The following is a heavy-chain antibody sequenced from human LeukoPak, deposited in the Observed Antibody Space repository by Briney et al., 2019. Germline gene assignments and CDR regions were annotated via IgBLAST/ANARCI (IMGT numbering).Heavy chain of an antibody. CDR1: GGSISSGSYY. CDR3: ARENRAYCGGDCYDTFDY. CDR2: IYTSGST. J-gene: IGHJ4*02. D-gene: IGHD2-21*01. Sequence: PSQTLSLTCTVSGGSISSGSYYWSWIRQPAGKGLEWIGRIYTSGSTNYNPSLKSRVTISVDTSKNQFSLKLSSVTAADTAVYYCARENRAYCGGDCYDTFDYWGQGTLVTVSS. V-gene: IGHV4-61*02.